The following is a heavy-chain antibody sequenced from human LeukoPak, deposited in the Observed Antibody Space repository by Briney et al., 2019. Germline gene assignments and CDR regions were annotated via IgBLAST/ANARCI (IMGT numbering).Heavy chain of an antibody. V-gene: IGHV4-39*01. Sequence: PSETLSLTCTVSGGSISSSSYYWGWIRQPPGKGLEWIGSIYYSGSTYYNPSLKSRVTISVDTSKNQFSLKLSSVTAADTAVYYCARRKSRWLPLDYWGQGTLVTVSS. J-gene: IGHJ4*02. CDR1: GGSISSSSYY. CDR2: IYYSGST. D-gene: IGHD5-24*01. CDR3: ARRKSRWLPLDY.